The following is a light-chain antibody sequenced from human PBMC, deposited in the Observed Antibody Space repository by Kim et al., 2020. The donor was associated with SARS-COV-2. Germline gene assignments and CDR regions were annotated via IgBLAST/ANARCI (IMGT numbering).Light chain of an antibody. CDR3: QQYGSSHPLT. CDR2: GAS. Sequence: EIMLTQSPGTLSLSPGERATLSCRASQTVTSSYLAWYQHKPGQAPRLLIYGASTRATDIPDRFSGSGSGTDFTLTISRLEPEDFAVYYCQQYGSSHPLTFGGGTKVEI. V-gene: IGKV3-20*01. J-gene: IGKJ4*01. CDR1: QTVTSSY.